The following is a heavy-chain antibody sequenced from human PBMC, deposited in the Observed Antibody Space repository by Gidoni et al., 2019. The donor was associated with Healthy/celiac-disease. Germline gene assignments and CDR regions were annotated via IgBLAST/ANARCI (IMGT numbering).Heavy chain of an antibody. V-gene: IGHV3-49*05. CDR1: GFHFGAYA. D-gene: IGHD5-18*01. J-gene: IGHJ4*02. Sequence: EVQLVESGGGLVKPGRSRRLPCTASGFHFGAYACVWFRQEPGKGLEWVGFIRSKAYGGTTEYAASVKGRFTISRDDSKSIAYLQMNSLKTEDTAVYYCTRPMSGYSYGWFDYWGQGTLVTVSS. CDR3: TRPMSGYSYGWFDY. CDR2: IRSKAYGGTT.